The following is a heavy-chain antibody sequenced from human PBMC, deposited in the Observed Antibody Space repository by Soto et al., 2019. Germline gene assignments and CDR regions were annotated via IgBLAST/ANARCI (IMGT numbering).Heavy chain of an antibody. CDR2: ISGSGGST. J-gene: IGHJ5*02. V-gene: IGHV3-23*01. D-gene: IGHD1-20*01. Sequence: GGSLRLSCAASGLSFGSYAMSWFRQAPGKGLEWVSAISGSGGSTYYADSVKGRFTISRDNSKNTLYLQMNSLRAEDTAVYYCAKTLGSISRRPLWYTLFAPWGHG. CDR3: AKTLGSISRRPLWYTLFAP. CDR1: GLSFGSYA.